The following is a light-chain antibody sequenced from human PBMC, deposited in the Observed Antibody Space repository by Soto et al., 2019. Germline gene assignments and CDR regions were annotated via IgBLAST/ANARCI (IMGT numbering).Light chain of an antibody. CDR3: QQYYTNALT. CDR2: WAS. Sequence: DIVMTQSPDSLAVSLGERATINCKSSQSVLYSSNNKTTLAWYQQKPGQPPKLLIYWASTRESGVPDRFSGSGSGTDFTLTISSLQAEDVAVYYCQQYYTNALTFGGGTKVGVK. J-gene: IGKJ4*01. V-gene: IGKV4-1*01. CDR1: QSVLYSSNNKTT.